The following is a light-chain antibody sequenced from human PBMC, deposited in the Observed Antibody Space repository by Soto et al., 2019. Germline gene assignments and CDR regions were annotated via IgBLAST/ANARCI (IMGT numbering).Light chain of an antibody. CDR3: LSKTSTISYV. V-gene: IGLV2-14*01. J-gene: IGLJ1*01. Sequence: SALTQPASVSGSPGQSIAISCTGTTSDVGGYNYVSRYQQHPGKVPKLLIHEVSNRPSGVSNRFSGSKSGNTASLTISGLQAEDEADYYCLSKTSTISYVFGTGTKVTVL. CDR1: TSDVGGYNY. CDR2: EVS.